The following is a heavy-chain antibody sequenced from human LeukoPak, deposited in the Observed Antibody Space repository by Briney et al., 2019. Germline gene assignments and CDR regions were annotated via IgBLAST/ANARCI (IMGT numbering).Heavy chain of an antibody. V-gene: IGHV1-69*05. CDR3: ARGGYSYGSGYFDY. D-gene: IGHD5-18*01. CDR2: IIPIFGTA. CDR1: GGTFSSYA. J-gene: IGHJ4*02. Sequence: SVKVSCKASGGTFSSYAISWVRQAPGQGLEWMGGIIPIFGTANYAQKFQRRVTITTDESTSTAYMELSSRRPEDTAVYYCARGGYSYGSGYFDYWGQGTLVTVSS.